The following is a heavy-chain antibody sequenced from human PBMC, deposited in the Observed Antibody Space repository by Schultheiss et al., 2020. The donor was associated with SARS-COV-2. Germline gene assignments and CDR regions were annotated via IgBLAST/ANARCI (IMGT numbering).Heavy chain of an antibody. J-gene: IGHJ5*02. V-gene: IGHV4-59*08. D-gene: IGHD3-10*01. Sequence: SETLSLTCAVYGGSFSGYYWSWIRQPPGKGLEWIGYIYYSGSTYYNPSLKSRVTISVDTSKNQFSLKLSSVTAADTAVYYCARQRRGGGWFDPWGQGTLVTVSS. CDR1: GGSFSGYY. CDR3: ARQRRGGGWFDP. CDR2: IYYSGST.